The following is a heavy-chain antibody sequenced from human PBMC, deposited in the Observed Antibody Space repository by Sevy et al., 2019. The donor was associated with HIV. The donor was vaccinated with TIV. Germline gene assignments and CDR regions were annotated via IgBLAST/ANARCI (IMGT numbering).Heavy chain of an antibody. CDR2: ISYDGSNK. V-gene: IGHV3-30-3*01. J-gene: IGHJ1*01. D-gene: IGHD3-22*01. Sequence: GGSLRLSCAASGFTFSSYAMHWVRQAPGKGLEWVAVISYDGSNKYYADSVKGRFTISRDNSKNTLYLQMNSLRAEDTAVYYCAIDIRPYYYDSSGYYESYFQHWGQGTLVTVSS. CDR1: GFTFSSYA. CDR3: AIDIRPYYYDSSGYYESYFQH.